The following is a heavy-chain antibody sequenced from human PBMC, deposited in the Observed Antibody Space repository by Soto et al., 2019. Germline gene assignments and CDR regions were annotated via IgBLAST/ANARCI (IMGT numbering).Heavy chain of an antibody. Sequence: GSLRLSCAASGFTFNIYSMNWVRQAPGKGLEWVSSISSRSSNIDYADSVKGRFTISRDNANNSLYLQMNNLSADDTAVYYCARDTKMLAPLIYMDHWGRGTLVTVSS. CDR1: GFTFNIYS. J-gene: IGHJ4*02. CDR2: ISSRSSNI. CDR3: ARDTKMLAPLIYMDH. D-gene: IGHD3-22*01. V-gene: IGHV3-21*01.